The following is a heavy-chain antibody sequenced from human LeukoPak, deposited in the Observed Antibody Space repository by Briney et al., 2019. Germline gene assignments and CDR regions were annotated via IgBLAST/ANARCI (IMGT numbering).Heavy chain of an antibody. CDR2: ISSSGSTI. V-gene: IGHV3-48*03. D-gene: IGHD5-18*01. J-gene: IGHJ4*02. Sequence: GGSLRLSCAASGFTFSSDAMNWVRQAPGKGLEWVSYISSSGSTIYYADSVKGRFTISRDNAKNSLYLQMNSLRAEDTAVYYCARVADTAMVLNYWGQGTLVTVSS. CDR3: ARVADTAMVLNY. CDR1: GFTFSSDA.